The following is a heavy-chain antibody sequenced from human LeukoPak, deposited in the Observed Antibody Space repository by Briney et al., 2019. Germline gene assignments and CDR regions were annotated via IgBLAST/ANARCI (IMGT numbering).Heavy chain of an antibody. V-gene: IGHV4-59*01. CDR2: IYYSGST. D-gene: IGHD2-2*02. CDR1: GGSISSYY. Sequence: SETLSLTCTVSGGSISSYYWSWIRQPPGKGLEWIGYIYYSGSTNYNPSLKSRVTISVDTSKNQFSLKLSSVTAADTAVYYCARGDQLLYKGWNAFDTWGQGTMVTVSS. J-gene: IGHJ3*02. CDR3: ARGDQLLYKGWNAFDT.